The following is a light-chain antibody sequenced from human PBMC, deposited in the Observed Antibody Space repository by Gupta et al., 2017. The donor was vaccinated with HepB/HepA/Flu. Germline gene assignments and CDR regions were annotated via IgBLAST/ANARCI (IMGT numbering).Light chain of an antibody. Sequence: DIQMTQSPSSVSASVGDRVTITCRASQTISNWLAWYQQKPGKAPKLLISGASSLQSGVPSRFSGSGSGTDFTLTIRSLQPEDFATYYCQQANSFPSTFGGGTRVEIK. CDR3: QQANSFPST. CDR2: GAS. CDR1: QTISNW. V-gene: IGKV1-12*01. J-gene: IGKJ4*01.